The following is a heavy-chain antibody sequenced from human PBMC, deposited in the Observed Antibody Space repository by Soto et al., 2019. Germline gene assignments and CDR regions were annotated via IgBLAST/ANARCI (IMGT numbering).Heavy chain of an antibody. V-gene: IGHV4-34*01. CDR2: INHSEST. D-gene: IGHD1-1*01. CDR3: ARDAGFPYYYYGLDV. CDR1: GGSFSGYY. Sequence: SETLSLTCAVYGGSFSGYYWSWIRQPPGKGLEWIGEINHSESTNYSPSLRSLLTISVDTSKNQFSLKLSSVTAADTALYYCARDAGFPYYYYGLDVWGQGTTVTVSS. J-gene: IGHJ6*02.